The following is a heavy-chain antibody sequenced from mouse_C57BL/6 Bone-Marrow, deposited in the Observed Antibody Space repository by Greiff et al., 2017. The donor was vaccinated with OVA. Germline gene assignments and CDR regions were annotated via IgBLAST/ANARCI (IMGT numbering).Heavy chain of an antibody. V-gene: IGHV5-16*01. J-gene: IGHJ1*03. Sequence: EVQLVESEGGLVQPGSSMKLSCTASGFTFSDYYMAWVRQVPEKGLEWVANINYDGSSTYYLDSLKSRFIISRDNAKNILYLQMSSLKSEDTATYYCARDPYYGSSYGYFDVWGTGTTVTVSS. CDR1: GFTFSDYY. CDR2: INYDGSST. D-gene: IGHD1-1*01. CDR3: ARDPYYGSSYGYFDV.